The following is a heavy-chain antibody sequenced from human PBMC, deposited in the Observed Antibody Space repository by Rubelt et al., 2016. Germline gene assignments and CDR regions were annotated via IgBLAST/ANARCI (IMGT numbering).Heavy chain of an antibody. CDR2: ISYDGSNK. D-gene: IGHD6-13*01. Sequence: VQLLESGGGLVQPGGSLRLSCAASGFTFSSYAMHWVRQAPGKGLEWVAVISYDGSNKYYADSVKGRFTISRDNSKNTLYLQMNSLRAEDTALYYCAREQTFWFSSSWHDDAFDIWGQGTMVTVSS. V-gene: IGHV3-30*04. CDR3: AREQTFWFSSSWHDDAFDI. J-gene: IGHJ3*02. CDR1: GFTFSSYA.